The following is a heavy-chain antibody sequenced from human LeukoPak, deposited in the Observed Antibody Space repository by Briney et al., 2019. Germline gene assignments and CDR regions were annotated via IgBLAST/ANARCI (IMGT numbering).Heavy chain of an antibody. CDR3: ARETSQKGAHYMDV. CDR2: IYYSGST. CDR1: GDSISSSSSY. V-gene: IGHV4-39*07. J-gene: IGHJ6*03. Sequence: SETLSPTCSVSGDSISSSSSYWGWIRQPPGKGLEWIGSIYYSGSTYYNPSLKSRVTVSVDTSKNQFSLKLSSVTAADTAVYYCARETSQKGAHYMDVWGKGTTVTISS. D-gene: IGHD3-16*01.